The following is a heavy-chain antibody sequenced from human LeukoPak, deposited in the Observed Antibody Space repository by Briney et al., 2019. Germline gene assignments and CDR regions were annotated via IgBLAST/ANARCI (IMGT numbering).Heavy chain of an antibody. J-gene: IGHJ5*02. V-gene: IGHV3-48*03. Sequence: GGSLRLSCAASGFTFSSYEMNWVRQAPGKGLEWVSYISSSGSTIYYADSVKGRFTISRDNAKNSLYLQMNSLRAEDTAVYYCARVLYSGNSNWFDPWGQGTLVTVSS. CDR2: ISSSGSTI. CDR1: GFTFSSYE. D-gene: IGHD1-26*01. CDR3: ARVLYSGNSNWFDP.